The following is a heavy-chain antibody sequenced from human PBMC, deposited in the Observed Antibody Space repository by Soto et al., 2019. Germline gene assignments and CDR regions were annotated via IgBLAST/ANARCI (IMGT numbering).Heavy chain of an antibody. Sequence: GGSLRLSCAASGFTFSDHYMDWVRQAPGKGLEWVGRTRNKANSYITEYAASVKGRFTISRDDSKNSLYLQMNSLKTEDTAVYYCTTGSGYYGSGTTSPYGMDVWGQGTTVTVSS. CDR3: TTGSGYYGSGTTSPYGMDV. D-gene: IGHD3-10*01. CDR2: TRNKANSYIT. V-gene: IGHV3-72*01. J-gene: IGHJ6*02. CDR1: GFTFSDHY.